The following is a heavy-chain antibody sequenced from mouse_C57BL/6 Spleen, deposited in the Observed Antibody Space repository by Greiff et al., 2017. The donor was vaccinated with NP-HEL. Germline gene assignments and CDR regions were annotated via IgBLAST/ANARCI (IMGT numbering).Heavy chain of an antibody. V-gene: IGHV3-6*01. CDR3: ARIYDGYAMDY. J-gene: IGHJ4*01. CDR2: ISYDGSN. Sequence: ESGPGLVKPSQSLSLTCSVTGYSITSGYYWNWIRQFPGNKLEWMGYISYDGSNNYNPSLKNRISITRDTSKNQFFLKLNSVTTEDTATYYCARIYDGYAMDYWGQGTSVTVSS. CDR1: GYSITSGYY. D-gene: IGHD2-3*01.